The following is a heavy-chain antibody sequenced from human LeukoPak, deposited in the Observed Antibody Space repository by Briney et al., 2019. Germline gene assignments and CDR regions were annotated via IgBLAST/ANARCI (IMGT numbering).Heavy chain of an antibody. CDR3: GSSSGWFRDAFDI. CDR1: GYSFTSYW. D-gene: IGHD6-19*01. V-gene: IGHV5-51*01. Sequence: GESLKISCKGSGYSFTSYWIGWVRQMPGKGLEWMGIIYPGDSDTRYSPSFQGQVTISADKSISTAYLQWSSLKASDTAMYYCGSSSGWFRDAFDIWGQGTMVTVSS. CDR2: IYPGDSDT. J-gene: IGHJ3*02.